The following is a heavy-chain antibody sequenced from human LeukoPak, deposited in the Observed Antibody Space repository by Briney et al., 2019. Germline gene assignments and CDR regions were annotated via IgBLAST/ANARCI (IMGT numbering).Heavy chain of an antibody. CDR2: IKQDGSEI. Sequence: GGSLRLSCAASGFTFSSYWMAWVRQAPGKGLEWVANIKQDGSEIHYVDSVKGRFTISRDNAKNSVFLQMNNLRAEDTAVYYCASRGGYSYGHHYWGQGTLVTVSS. CDR1: GFTFSSYW. J-gene: IGHJ4*02. D-gene: IGHD5-18*01. CDR3: ASRGGYSYGHHY. V-gene: IGHV3-7*02.